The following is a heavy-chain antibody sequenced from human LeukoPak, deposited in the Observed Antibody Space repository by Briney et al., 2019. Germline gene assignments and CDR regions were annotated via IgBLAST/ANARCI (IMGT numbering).Heavy chain of an antibody. CDR2: ISYDGSSK. J-gene: IGHJ4*02. D-gene: IGHD2-21*02. CDR3: ARAELLSLDY. V-gene: IGHV3-30*04. CDR1: GFTFISYA. Sequence: GTSLRLSCAASGFTFISYAIHWVRQAPGKGLEWVAVISYDGSSKYYADSVKGRFTISRDNSKNTLYLQMNSLRAEDTAVYYCARAELLSLDYWGQGTLVTVSS.